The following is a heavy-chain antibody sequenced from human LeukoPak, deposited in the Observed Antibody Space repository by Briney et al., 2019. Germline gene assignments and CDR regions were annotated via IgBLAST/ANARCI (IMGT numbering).Heavy chain of an antibody. J-gene: IGHJ4*02. CDR3: ARSPPESITGTMCYFDY. V-gene: IGHV4-59*11. D-gene: IGHD1-7*01. Sequence: SETLSLTCTVSGGSISSHYWSWIRQPPGKGLEWIGYIYYSGSTNYNPSLKSRVTISVDTSKNQFSLKLSSVTAADTAVYYCARSPPESITGTMCYFDYWGQGTLVTVSS. CDR1: GGSISSHY. CDR2: IYYSGST.